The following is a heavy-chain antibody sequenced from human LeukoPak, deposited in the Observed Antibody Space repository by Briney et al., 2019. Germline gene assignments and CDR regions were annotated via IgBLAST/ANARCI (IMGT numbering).Heavy chain of an antibody. J-gene: IGHJ4*02. D-gene: IGHD1-26*01. CDR2: IWYDGSNK. V-gene: IGHV3-30*02. CDR3: SKGEWELSDY. CDR1: GFGFSNYG. Sequence: GGSLRLSCAASGFGFSNYGMHWVRQAPGKGLEWVAHIWYDGSNKYYADSLKGRFTISRDNSKNTLFLQMNSLRTEDTAVYYCSKGEWELSDYWGQGTLVTVSS.